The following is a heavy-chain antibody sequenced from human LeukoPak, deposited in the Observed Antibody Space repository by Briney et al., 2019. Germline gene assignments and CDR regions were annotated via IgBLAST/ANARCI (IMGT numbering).Heavy chain of an antibody. CDR3: ARVLFNSGYDS. CDR1: GFTLTVAY. D-gene: IGHD3-9*01. CDR2: INPNSGET. V-gene: IGHV1-2*02. Sequence: ASVTVSFAASGFTLTVAYMHWVRQAPGQGHEWMGWINPNSGETRYEQKFQGRVTMTRDTSIDTVHMELGMLTSDDTAVYYCARVLFNSGYDSWGQGTLVTVSS. J-gene: IGHJ5*01.